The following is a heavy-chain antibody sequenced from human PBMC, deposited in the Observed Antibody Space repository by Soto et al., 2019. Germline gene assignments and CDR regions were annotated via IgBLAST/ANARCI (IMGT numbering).Heavy chain of an antibody. D-gene: IGHD6-13*01. CDR1: GGTFSSYA. CDR2: IIPIFGTA. Sequence: QVQLVQSGAEVKKPGSSVKVSCKASGGTFSSYAISWVRQAPGQGLEWMGGIIPIFGTANYAQKFQGRVTITADESTSTAYMELSSLRSEDTAVYYCARGLAAAGRRGHNWFDPWGQGTLVTVSS. CDR3: ARGLAAAGRRGHNWFDP. V-gene: IGHV1-69*01. J-gene: IGHJ5*02.